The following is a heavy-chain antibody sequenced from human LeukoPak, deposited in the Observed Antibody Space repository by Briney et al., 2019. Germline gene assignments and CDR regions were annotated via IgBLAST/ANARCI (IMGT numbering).Heavy chain of an antibody. J-gene: IGHJ6*03. V-gene: IGHV4-38-2*02. CDR2: INHSGST. D-gene: IGHD5-18*01. CDR3: ARGTPGIQLWLAGYYYYYMDV. CDR1: GYSISSGYF. Sequence: SETLSLTCTVSGYSISSGYFWGWIRQPPGKGLEWIGEINHSGSTNYNPSLKSRVTISVDTSKNQFSLKLSSVTAADTAVYYCARGTPGIQLWLAGYYYYYMDVWGKGTTVTVSS.